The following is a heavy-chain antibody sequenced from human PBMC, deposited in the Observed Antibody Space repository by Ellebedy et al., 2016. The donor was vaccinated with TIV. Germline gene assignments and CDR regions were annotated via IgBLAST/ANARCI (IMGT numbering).Heavy chain of an antibody. CDR3: AKAMYDWNDAFDS. Sequence: GESLKISCSVTGFTFRTYAMIWVRQAPGRGLEWLAVISHDGKTTDYADSVKGRFTVSRDNPKNTLYLQMSSLTTEDTAVYSCAKAMYDWNDAFDSWGQGTLVSVSS. CDR2: ISHDGKTT. J-gene: IGHJ4*02. CDR1: GFTFRTYA. D-gene: IGHD1-20*01. V-gene: IGHV3-30*04.